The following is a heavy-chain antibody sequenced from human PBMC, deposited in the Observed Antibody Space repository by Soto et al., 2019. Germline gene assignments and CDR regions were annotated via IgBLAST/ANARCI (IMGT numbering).Heavy chain of an antibody. CDR3: VRDYYDSSGDPGRSYYYGMDV. V-gene: IGHV1-18*01. CDR1: GYTFTSYG. Sequence: ASVKVSCKASGYTFTSYGISWVRQAPGQGLEWMGWISAYNGNTNYAQKLQGRVTMTADESTSTAYMELSSLRSEDTAVYYCVRDYYDSSGDPGRSYYYGMDVWGQGTTVTVSS. CDR2: ISAYNGNT. D-gene: IGHD3-22*01. J-gene: IGHJ6*02.